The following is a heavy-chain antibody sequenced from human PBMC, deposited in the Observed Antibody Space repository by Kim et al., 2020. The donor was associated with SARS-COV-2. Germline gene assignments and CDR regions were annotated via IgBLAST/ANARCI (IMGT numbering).Heavy chain of an antibody. V-gene: IGHV3-11*05. Sequence: GGSLRLSCAASGFTFSDYYMNWIRQAPGKGLEWVSYISSSSTYTNYADSVKGRFTISRDNAKNSLFLQMNSLRAEDTAVYYCARATTCSGDCWEYFQHWGQGTLVTVSS. CDR1: GFTFSDYY. CDR3: ARATTCSGDCWEYFQH. CDR2: ISSSSTYT. J-gene: IGHJ1*01. D-gene: IGHD2-21*02.